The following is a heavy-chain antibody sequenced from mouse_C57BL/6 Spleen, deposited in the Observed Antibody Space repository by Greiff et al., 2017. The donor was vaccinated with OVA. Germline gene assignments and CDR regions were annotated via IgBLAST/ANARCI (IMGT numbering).Heavy chain of an antibody. CDR2: FYPGSGSI. J-gene: IGHJ1*03. V-gene: IGHV1-62-2*01. Sequence: VHLVESGAELVKPGASVKLSCKASGYTFTEYTIHWVKQRSGQGLEWIGWFYPGSGSIKYNEKFKDKATLTADKSSSTVYMELSRLTAEDSAVYFCARHEDRDYDYDGFDVWGTGTTVTVSS. CDR1: GYTFTEYT. D-gene: IGHD2-4*01. CDR3: ARHEDRDYDYDGFDV.